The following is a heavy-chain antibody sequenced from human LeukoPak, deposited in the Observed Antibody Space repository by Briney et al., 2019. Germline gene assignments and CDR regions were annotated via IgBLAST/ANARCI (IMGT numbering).Heavy chain of an antibody. V-gene: IGHV1-18*01. CDR2: ISAYNGNT. Sequence: ASVKVSCKASVYTFTSYGISWVRQAPGQGLEWMGWISAYNGNTNYAQKLQGRVTMTTDTSTSTAYMELRSLRSDDTAVYYCARGYDILTGYPRYTQYWFDPWGQGTLVTVSS. J-gene: IGHJ5*02. CDR1: VYTFTSYG. D-gene: IGHD3-9*01. CDR3: ARGYDILTGYPRYTQYWFDP.